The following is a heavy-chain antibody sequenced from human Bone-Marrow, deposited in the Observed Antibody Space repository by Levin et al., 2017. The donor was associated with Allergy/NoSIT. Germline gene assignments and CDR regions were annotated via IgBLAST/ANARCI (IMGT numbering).Heavy chain of an antibody. D-gene: IGHD1-1*01. CDR3: AKGPTLTTFDI. CDR1: GFTFSSYA. Sequence: GGSLRLSCAASGFTFSSYAMTWVRQAPGKGLEWVSGITGSGGSTYYADSVKGRFTISRDNSKNTLYLQMNSLRAEDTAVYYCAKGPTLTTFDIWGQGTMVTVSS. V-gene: IGHV3-23*01. J-gene: IGHJ3*02. CDR2: ITGSGGST.